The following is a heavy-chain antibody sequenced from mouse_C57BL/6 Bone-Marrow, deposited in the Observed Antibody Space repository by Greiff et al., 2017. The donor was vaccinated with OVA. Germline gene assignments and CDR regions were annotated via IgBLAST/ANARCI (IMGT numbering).Heavy chain of an antibody. V-gene: IGHV1-77*01. CDR3: AIYYGYDHYAMDY. CDR2: IGPGSGST. CDR1: GYTFTDYY. Sequence: QVHVKQSGAELVKPGASVKISCKASGYTFTDYYINWVKQRPGQGLEWIGKIGPGSGSTYYNEKFKGKATLTADKSSSTAYMQLSSLTSEDSAVYFCAIYYGYDHYAMDYWGQGTSVTVSS. J-gene: IGHJ4*01. D-gene: IGHD2-2*01.